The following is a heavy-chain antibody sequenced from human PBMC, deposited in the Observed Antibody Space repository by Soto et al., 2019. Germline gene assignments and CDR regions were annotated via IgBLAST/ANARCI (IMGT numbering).Heavy chain of an antibody. D-gene: IGHD5-18*01. CDR2: IIPVFGKDLGTK. V-gene: IGHV1-69*06. CDR1: GGTLTSYT. J-gene: IGHJ6*02. Sequence: QVQLVQSGAEVKKPGSSVKVSCTASGGTLTSYTISWVRQAPGQGLEWRAGIIPVFGKDLGTKKSTQKVKGRVTISKDKSTTIIYMELSGLTSEETAVDYCARERKPSIRLARTAWKVYGMDFWGQGTQATVYS. CDR3: ARERKPSIRLARTAWKVYGMDF.